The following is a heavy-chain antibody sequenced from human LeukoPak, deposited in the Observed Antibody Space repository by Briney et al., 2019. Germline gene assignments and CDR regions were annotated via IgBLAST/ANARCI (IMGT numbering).Heavy chain of an antibody. CDR3: ARDNSPGWFGP. J-gene: IGHJ5*02. D-gene: IGHD4-11*01. CDR2: ISPDGTTT. Sequence: GGSLRLSCAASGFTFWNYWMHWVRKAPGKGLEWVSRISPDGTTTAFADSVEGRFAISRDNAKNTVTLQMTSLRAEDTAMYYCARDNSPGWFGPWGRGTLVTVSA. V-gene: IGHV3-74*01. CDR1: GFTFWNYW.